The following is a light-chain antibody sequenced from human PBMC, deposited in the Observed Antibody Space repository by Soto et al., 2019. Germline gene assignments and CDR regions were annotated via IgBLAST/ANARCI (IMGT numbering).Light chain of an antibody. Sequence: QSALTQPASVSGSPGQSITISCTGTSSDVGSYNLVSWYQQHPGKAPKLMIYEGRKRPSGLSNRFSGSKSGNTASLTISGLQAEDEADYYCCSYAGSSWVFGGGTKVTVL. CDR2: EGR. J-gene: IGLJ3*02. CDR3: CSYAGSSWV. CDR1: SSDVGSYNL. V-gene: IGLV2-23*01.